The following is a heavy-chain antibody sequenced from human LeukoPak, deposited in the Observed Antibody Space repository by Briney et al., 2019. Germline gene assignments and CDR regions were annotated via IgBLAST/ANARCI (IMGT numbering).Heavy chain of an antibody. Sequence: GGSLRLSCAASGFTFSSYAMSWVRQAPGKGLEWVSAISGGGGSPYYADSVKGRFTISRDNSKNTLYLQMNSLRAEDTAVYYCAKDSPDPRSRLYYFDYWGQGTLVTASS. D-gene: IGHD5-12*01. CDR1: GFTFSSYA. CDR2: ISGGGGSP. CDR3: AKDSPDPRSRLYYFDY. V-gene: IGHV3-23*01. J-gene: IGHJ4*02.